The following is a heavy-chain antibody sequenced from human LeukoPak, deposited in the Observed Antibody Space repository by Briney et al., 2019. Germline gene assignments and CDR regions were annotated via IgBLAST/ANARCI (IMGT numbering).Heavy chain of an antibody. J-gene: IGHJ4*02. CDR2: IYSGGST. CDR1: GFTVSSTY. CDR3: AIDSNHDY. Sequence: GGSLRLSCAASGFTVSSTYMSWVRQPPGKGLEWVSVIYSGGSTFYADSVKGRFTISRDNSKNTLYLQMNSLRAEDTAVYYCAIDSNHDYWGQGTLVTVSS. D-gene: IGHD1-14*01. V-gene: IGHV3-66*01.